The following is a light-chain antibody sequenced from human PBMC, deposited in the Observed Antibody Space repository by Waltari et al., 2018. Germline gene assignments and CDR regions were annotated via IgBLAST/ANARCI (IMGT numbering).Light chain of an antibody. Sequence: QSALTQPPSVSGSPGPSITIPCTGPSSDVGTYNFVSWYQDHPGQSPKVIIYDVSDRPSGVSARFSASKSGNTASLTISGLQAEDEADYYCSSQSSNNVVLFGGGTKVTVL. CDR1: SSDVGTYNF. J-gene: IGLJ3*02. CDR3: SSQSSNNVVL. CDR2: DVS. V-gene: IGLV2-14*03.